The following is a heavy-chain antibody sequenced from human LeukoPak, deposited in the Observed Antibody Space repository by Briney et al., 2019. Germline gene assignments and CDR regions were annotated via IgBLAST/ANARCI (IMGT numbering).Heavy chain of an antibody. D-gene: IGHD6-6*01. CDR1: GYSFTSYW. V-gene: IGHV5-51*01. CDR3: ARERSSQGYFDF. Sequence: GESLKISCKGSGYSFTSYWIDWVRQMPGEGLEWMGIIYPDDSDTRYSPSFQGQVTISADKSISTAYLQWSSLKASDTAMYYCARERSSQGYFDFWGQGTLVTVSS. CDR2: IYPDDSDT. J-gene: IGHJ4*02.